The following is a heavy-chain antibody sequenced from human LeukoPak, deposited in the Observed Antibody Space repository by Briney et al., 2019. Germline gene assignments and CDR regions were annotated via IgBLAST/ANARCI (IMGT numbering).Heavy chain of an antibody. CDR1: GFTFDDSA. Sequence: GGSLRLSCAASGFTFDDSAMHWVRQAPGKGLEWVSLISWEGHTTYYADSVRGRFTTSRDNSKNSLFLEMKSLTTDDTAFYYCTRDTDFGSPTNYFDHWGQGTLVSVSS. CDR2: ISWEGHTT. CDR3: TRDTDFGSPTNYFDH. V-gene: IGHV3-43*01. J-gene: IGHJ4*02. D-gene: IGHD3-10*01.